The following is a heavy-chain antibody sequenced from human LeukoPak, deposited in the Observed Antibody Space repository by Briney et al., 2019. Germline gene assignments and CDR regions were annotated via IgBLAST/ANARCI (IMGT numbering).Heavy chain of an antibody. V-gene: IGHV3-30*18. Sequence: PGGSLRLSCAASGFTFSSYGMHWVRQAPGKGLEWVAVISYDGSNKYYADSVKGRFTIPRDNSKNTLYLQMNSLRAEDTAVYYCAKDSSGWYFDYWGQGTLVTVSS. CDR3: AKDSSGWYFDY. D-gene: IGHD6-19*01. CDR1: GFTFSSYG. J-gene: IGHJ4*02. CDR2: ISYDGSNK.